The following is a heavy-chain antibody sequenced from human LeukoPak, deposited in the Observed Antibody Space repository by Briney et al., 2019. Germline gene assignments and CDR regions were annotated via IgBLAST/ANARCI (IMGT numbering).Heavy chain of an antibody. CDR1: GYTFTSYY. J-gene: IGHJ4*02. D-gene: IGHD6-13*01. V-gene: IGHV1-2*02. Sequence: GASVKVSCRTSGYTFTSYYMHWVRQAPGQGLEWIGWMNPNSGATNYAQKFQGRVTMTRDTSSSTAYMELSRLTSDDTAVYYCARASRYSSSGATPPYWGQGTLVTVSS. CDR3: ARASRYSSSGATPPY. CDR2: MNPNSGAT.